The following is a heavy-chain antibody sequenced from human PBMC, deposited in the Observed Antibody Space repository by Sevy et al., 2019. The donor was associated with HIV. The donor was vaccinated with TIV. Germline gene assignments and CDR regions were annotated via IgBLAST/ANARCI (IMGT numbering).Heavy chain of an antibody. Sequence: GGSLRLSCAASAFTFSHYAMHWVRQAPGKGLEWVAFIHFDGSDKYYADSVKGRFTISRDNSKNRLYLQMNSLRAEDTAVYYCAKNTAAAGTRGFHYWGQGTRVTVSS. CDR3: AKNTAAAGTRGFHY. CDR1: AFTFSHYA. D-gene: IGHD6-13*01. CDR2: IHFDGSDK. J-gene: IGHJ4*02. V-gene: IGHV3-30*02.